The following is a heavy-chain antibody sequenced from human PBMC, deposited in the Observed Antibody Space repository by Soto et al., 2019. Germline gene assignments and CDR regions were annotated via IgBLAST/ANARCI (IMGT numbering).Heavy chain of an antibody. CDR2: ISYDGSNK. D-gene: IGHD3-9*01. CDR3: AREWSQGYDYDILTGYKTFDY. Sequence: GGSLRLSCAASGFTFSSYAMHWVRQAPGKGLEWVAVISYDGSNKYYADSVKGRFTISRDNSKNTLYLQMNSLRAEDTAVYYCAREWSQGYDYDILTGYKTFDYWGQGTLVTVSS. J-gene: IGHJ4*02. V-gene: IGHV3-30-3*01. CDR1: GFTFSSYA.